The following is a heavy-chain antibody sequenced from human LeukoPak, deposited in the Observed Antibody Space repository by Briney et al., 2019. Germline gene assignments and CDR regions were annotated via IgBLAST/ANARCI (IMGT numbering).Heavy chain of an antibody. D-gene: IGHD6-19*01. J-gene: IGHJ5*02. V-gene: IGHV4-34*01. Sequence: SETLSLTCAVYGGSFSGYYWSWIRQPPGKGLEWIGEINHSGSTNYNPSLKSRVTISVDTSKNQFSLKLSSVTAADTAVYYCARRRVYSSGWYFVNWFDPWGQGTLVTVSS. CDR1: GGSFSGYY. CDR3: ARRRVYSSGWYFVNWFDP. CDR2: INHSGST.